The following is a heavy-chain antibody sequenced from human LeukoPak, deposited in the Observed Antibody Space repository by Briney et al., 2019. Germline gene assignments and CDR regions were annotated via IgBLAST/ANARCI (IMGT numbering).Heavy chain of an antibody. V-gene: IGHV3-48*03. D-gene: IGHD6-13*01. CDR2: ISSSGSTI. J-gene: IGHJ4*02. CDR1: GFTFSSYE. Sequence: GGSLRLSCAASGFTFSSYEMNWVRQAPGKGLEWVSYISSSGSTIYYADSVKGRFTISRDNAKNSLYLQMSSLRAEDTAVYYCARDQAYSSSWYDLGLGYWGQGTLVTVSS. CDR3: ARDQAYSSSWYDLGLGY.